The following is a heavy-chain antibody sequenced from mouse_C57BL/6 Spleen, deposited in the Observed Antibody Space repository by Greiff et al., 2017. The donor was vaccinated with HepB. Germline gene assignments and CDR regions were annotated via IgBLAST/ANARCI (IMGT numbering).Heavy chain of an antibody. J-gene: IGHJ4*01. CDR1: GYTFTSYG. CDR3: ARNRDDYEDSMDY. CDR2: IYPRSGNT. D-gene: IGHD2-4*01. V-gene: IGHV1-81*01. Sequence: QVQLQQSGAELARPGASVKLSCKASGYTFTSYGISWVKQRTGQGLEWIGEIYPRSGNTYYNEKFKGKATLTADKSSSTAYMELRSLTSEDSAVYFCARNRDDYEDSMDYWGQGTSVTVSS.